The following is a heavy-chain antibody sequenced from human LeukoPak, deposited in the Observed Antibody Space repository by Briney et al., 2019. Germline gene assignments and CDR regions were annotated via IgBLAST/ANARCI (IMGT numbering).Heavy chain of an antibody. V-gene: IGHV3-48*01. CDR1: GFTFSTYS. CDR3: ARDHNWGFDY. CDR2: ISSTYDI. J-gene: IGHJ4*02. Sequence: GGSLRLSCAASGFTFSTYSINWVRQAPGKGLEWVSYISSTYDIYYADSVRGRFTISRDNAKNSLYLQMNSLSAEDTAMYYCARDHNWGFDYWGQGTLVTISS. D-gene: IGHD7-27*01.